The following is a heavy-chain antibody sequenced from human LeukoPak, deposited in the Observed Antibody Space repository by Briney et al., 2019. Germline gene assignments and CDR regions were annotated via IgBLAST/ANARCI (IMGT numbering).Heavy chain of an antibody. J-gene: IGHJ4*02. CDR2: IYTSGST. V-gene: IGHV4-61*02. CDR1: GGSISSGSYY. CDR3: ARGIAAAFDY. D-gene: IGHD6-13*01. Sequence: SETLSLTCTVPGGSISSGSYYWSWIRQPPGKGLEWIGRIYTSGSTNYNPSLKSRVTISVDTSKNQFSLKLSSVTAADTAVYYCARGIAAAFDYWGQGALVTVSS.